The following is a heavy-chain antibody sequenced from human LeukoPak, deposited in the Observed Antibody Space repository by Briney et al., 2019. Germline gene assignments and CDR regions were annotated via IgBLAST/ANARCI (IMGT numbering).Heavy chain of an antibody. CDR3: ARGRGRYYYGSGSSHFDY. CDR1: GFTSSSYE. CDR2: ISSSGSTI. Sequence: GGSLRLSCAASGFTSSSYEMNWVRQAPGKGLEWVSYISSSGSTIYYADSVKGRFTISRDNAKNSLYLQMNSLRAEDTAVYYCARGRGRYYYGSGSSHFDYWGQGTLVTVSS. D-gene: IGHD3-10*01. V-gene: IGHV3-48*03. J-gene: IGHJ4*02.